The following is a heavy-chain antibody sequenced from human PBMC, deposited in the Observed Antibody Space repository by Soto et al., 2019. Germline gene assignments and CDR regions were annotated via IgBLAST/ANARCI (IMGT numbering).Heavy chain of an antibody. CDR2: IDVASTFM. J-gene: IGHJ6*02. Sequence: EVQLVESGGGLVKPGGSLRLSCAASGFSFSNVTINWVRQAPGKGLEWVSSIDVASTFMFYADSVTGRFTISRDNSKKSVYLIMNSLRAEDTAVYFCARETESYSWNDGLMDVWGQGTTVTVSS. CDR1: GFSFSNVT. D-gene: IGHD1-20*01. V-gene: IGHV3-21*01. CDR3: ARETESYSWNDGLMDV.